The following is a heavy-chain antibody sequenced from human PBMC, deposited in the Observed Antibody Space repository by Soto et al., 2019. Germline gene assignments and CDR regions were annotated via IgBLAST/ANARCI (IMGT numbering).Heavy chain of an antibody. D-gene: IGHD3-10*01. V-gene: IGHV3-7*01. J-gene: IGHJ6*02. CDR2: IKQDGSEK. CDR3: ARDASLWFGGSDYYYCMDV. CDR1: GFTFSSYW. Sequence: PGGSLRLSCAASGFTFSSYWMSWVRQAPGKGLEWVANIKQDGSEKYYVDSVKGRFTISRDNAKNSLYLQMNSLRAEDTAVYYCARDASLWFGGSDYYYCMDVWGQGTTVTVSS.